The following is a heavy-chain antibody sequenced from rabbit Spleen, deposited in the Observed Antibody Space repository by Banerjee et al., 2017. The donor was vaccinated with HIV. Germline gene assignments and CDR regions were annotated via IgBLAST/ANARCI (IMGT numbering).Heavy chain of an antibody. Sequence: QERLVESGGGLVQPEGSVTLTCTASGFSFSSKAVMCWVRQAPGKGLDWIACINAVTGKAVYASWAKGRFTFSKTSSTTVTLQMTSLTVADTATYFCARDLVAVIGWNFNLWGPGTLVTV. D-gene: IGHD1-1*01. V-gene: IGHV1S45*01. CDR2: INAVTGKA. CDR1: GFSFSSKAV. J-gene: IGHJ4*01. CDR3: ARDLVAVIGWNFNL.